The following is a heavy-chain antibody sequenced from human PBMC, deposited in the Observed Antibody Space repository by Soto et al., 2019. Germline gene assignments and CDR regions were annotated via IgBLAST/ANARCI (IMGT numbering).Heavy chain of an antibody. V-gene: IGHV4-31*03. CDR3: ARATSLGYCSGGSCSPLHY. CDR1: GGSISSGGYY. D-gene: IGHD2-15*01. Sequence: SETLSLTCTVSGGSISSGGYYWSWIRQHPGRGLEWIGYIYYSGSTYYNPSLKSRVIISVDTSKNQFSLKLSSVTAADTAVYYCARATSLGYCSGGSCSPLHYWGQGTLVTVSS. CDR2: IYYSGST. J-gene: IGHJ4*02.